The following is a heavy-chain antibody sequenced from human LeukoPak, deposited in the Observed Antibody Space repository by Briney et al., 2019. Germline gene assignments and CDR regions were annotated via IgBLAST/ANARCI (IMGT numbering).Heavy chain of an antibody. CDR1: GGSFSSYA. J-gene: IGHJ4*02. CDR3: ARASRGNSDFDY. D-gene: IGHD4-23*01. CDR2: IIPILGIA. V-gene: IGHV1-69*04. Sequence: SVKVSCKASGGSFSSYAFSWLRQAPGQGLEWMGRIIPILGIANYAQKFQGRVTITADKSTSTAYMELSSLRSEDTAVYYCARASRGNSDFDYWGQGTLVTVSS.